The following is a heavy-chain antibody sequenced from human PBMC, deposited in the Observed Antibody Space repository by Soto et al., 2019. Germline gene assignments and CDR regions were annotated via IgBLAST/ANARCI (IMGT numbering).Heavy chain of an antibody. Sequence: SETLSLTCTVSGGSISTTSFYWAWIRQPPGKGLEWIGSINYSGTTYYTSSLRSRVTISVDTSKNQFSLKMSSVTAADTSVYYCGRLIHCLTTSCYFDYWXQGALVTVSS. CDR3: GRLIHCLTTSCYFDY. J-gene: IGHJ4*02. CDR2: INYSGTT. D-gene: IGHD2-2*01. CDR1: GGSISTTSFY. V-gene: IGHV4-39*01.